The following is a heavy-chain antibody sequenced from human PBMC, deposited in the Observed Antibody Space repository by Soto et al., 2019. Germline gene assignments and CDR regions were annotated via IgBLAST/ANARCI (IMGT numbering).Heavy chain of an antibody. D-gene: IGHD4-17*01. J-gene: IGHJ4*02. CDR2: ISSSSSYI. Sequence: EVQLVESGGGLVKPGGSLRLSCAASGFTFSSYSMNWVRQAPGKGLEWVSSISSSSSYIYYADSVKGRFTISRDNAKNSLYLQMNSLRAEDTAVYYCARGFVSVTTWGFDYWGQGTLVTVSS. V-gene: IGHV3-21*01. CDR3: ARGFVSVTTWGFDY. CDR1: GFTFSSYS.